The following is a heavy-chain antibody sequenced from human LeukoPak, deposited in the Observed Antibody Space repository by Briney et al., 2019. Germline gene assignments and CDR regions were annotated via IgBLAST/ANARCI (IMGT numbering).Heavy chain of an antibody. D-gene: IGHD3-10*01. Sequence: SETLSLTCTVSGGSISSYYWSWIRQPPGKGLECIGYIHYTGSTNYNPSLKSRVTISVDTSKNQFSLKLSSVTAADTAIYYCARGGYYGSGNDFRFDPWGQGTVVTVSS. V-gene: IGHV4-59*01. CDR3: ARGGYYGSGNDFRFDP. CDR2: IHYTGST. CDR1: GGSISSYY. J-gene: IGHJ5*02.